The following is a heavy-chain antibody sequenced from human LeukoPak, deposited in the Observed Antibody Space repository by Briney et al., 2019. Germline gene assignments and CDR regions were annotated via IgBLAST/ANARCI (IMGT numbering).Heavy chain of an antibody. CDR3: AREGGGAAAGSYYYGMDV. V-gene: IGHV1-2*04. Sequence: ASVKVSCKASGYTFTSYGISWVRQAPGQGLEWMGWINPNSGGTNCAQKFQGWVTMTRDTSISTAYMELSRLRSDDTAVYYCAREGGGAAAGSYYYGMDVWGQGTTVTVSS. CDR1: GYTFTSYG. CDR2: INPNSGGT. D-gene: IGHD6-13*01. J-gene: IGHJ6*02.